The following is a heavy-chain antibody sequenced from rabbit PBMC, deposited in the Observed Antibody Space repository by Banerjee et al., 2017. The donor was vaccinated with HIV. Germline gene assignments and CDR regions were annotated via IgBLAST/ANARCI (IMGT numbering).Heavy chain of an antibody. V-gene: IGHV1S45*01. D-gene: IGHD6-1*01. Sequence: QEQLVESGGDLVKPEGSLTLTCKASGFDFNNCAMCWVRQAPGKGLEWIGCISTGDGSTYYASWAKGRFTISKTSSTTLTLQMTSLTAADTATYFCARDLLYSAYVDYGYGFNLWGQGTLVTVS. CDR2: ISTGDGST. CDR3: ARDLLYSAYVDYGYGFNL. J-gene: IGHJ4*01. CDR1: GFDFNNCA.